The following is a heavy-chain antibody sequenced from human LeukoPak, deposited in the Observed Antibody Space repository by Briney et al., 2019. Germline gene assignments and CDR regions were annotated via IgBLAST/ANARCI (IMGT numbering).Heavy chain of an antibody. V-gene: IGHV3-66*01. CDR3: ARSSRLTFDY. CDR1: GFTVSRNY. D-gene: IGHD6-6*01. J-gene: IGHJ4*02. CDR2: IYSGGSR. Sequence: GGSLRLSCAASGFTVSRNYMSWVRQAPGKGLEWVSVIYSGGSRYYADSVKGRFTISRDNAKNSLYLQMNSLRAEDTAVYYCARSSRLTFDYWGQGTLVTVSS.